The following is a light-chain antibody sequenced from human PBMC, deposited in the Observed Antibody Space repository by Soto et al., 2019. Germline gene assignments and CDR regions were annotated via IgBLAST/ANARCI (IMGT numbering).Light chain of an antibody. J-gene: IGKJ2*01. Sequence: DIQMTQSPSSLAASVGDKITISCQASRDVENYFNWYQQKPGKAPKILIYDASNLETGVPSRFSGSGSGTHFTFTISSLQPEDFATYYCQQYESLPYTFGQGTKVEI. CDR1: RDVENY. CDR2: DAS. V-gene: IGKV1-33*01. CDR3: QQYESLPYT.